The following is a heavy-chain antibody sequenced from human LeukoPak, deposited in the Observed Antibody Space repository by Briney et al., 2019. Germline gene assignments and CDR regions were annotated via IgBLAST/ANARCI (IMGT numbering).Heavy chain of an antibody. CDR3: APSVAGHFDP. V-gene: IGHV3-7*01. CDR1: GFTFSSYW. J-gene: IGHJ5*02. Sequence: GGSLRLSCAASGFTFSSYWMSWVRQAPGKGLEWVANIKQDGSEKYYVDSVKGRFTTSRDNAKNSLFLQMNSLRAEDTAVYYCAPSVAGHFDPWGQGTLVTVSS. D-gene: IGHD6-19*01. CDR2: IKQDGSEK.